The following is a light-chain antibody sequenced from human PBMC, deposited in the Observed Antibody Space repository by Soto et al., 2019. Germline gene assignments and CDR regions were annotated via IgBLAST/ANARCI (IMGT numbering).Light chain of an antibody. CDR2: AAS. CDR3: QQYSHYTS. V-gene: IGKV1-5*03. J-gene: IGKJ2*01. Sequence: DVQMTQFPYTLSASVGVRVTITCRASQNVDTLLAWYQHKPGKAPKLLISAASNLESGVSSRFSGSGSGTQVPLTIRSLQPDDSATYYCQQYSHYTSFGQGTKLEL. CDR1: QNVDTL.